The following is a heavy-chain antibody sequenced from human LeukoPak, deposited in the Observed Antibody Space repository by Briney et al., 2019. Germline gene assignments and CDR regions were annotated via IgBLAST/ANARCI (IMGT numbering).Heavy chain of an antibody. V-gene: IGHV3-43*02. CDR3: AKELAVAGFYYYGMDV. CDR2: ISGDGGST. Sequence: GGSLILSCAASGFSFDDYGMHWVRQAPGKGLEWVSLISGDGGSTYYADSVQGRFTISRDNSKNSLHLQMNSLRTEDTALYYCAKELAVAGFYYYGMDVWGQGTTVTVSS. CDR1: GFSFDDYG. D-gene: IGHD6-19*01. J-gene: IGHJ6*02.